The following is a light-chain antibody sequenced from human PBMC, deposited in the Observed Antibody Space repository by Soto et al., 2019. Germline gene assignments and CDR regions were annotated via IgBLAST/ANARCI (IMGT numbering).Light chain of an antibody. CDR3: QKYNSAPFT. Sequence: DIQMTQSPSSLSASVGDRVTITCRASQGISNYLGWDQQKPGKDPKLLIYAASTLQSGVPSRFSSSGSGTEFTLTISSLQTEDFATYYSQKYNSAPFTVGPGTKVDIK. CDR1: QGISNY. CDR2: AAS. V-gene: IGKV1-27*01. J-gene: IGKJ3*01.